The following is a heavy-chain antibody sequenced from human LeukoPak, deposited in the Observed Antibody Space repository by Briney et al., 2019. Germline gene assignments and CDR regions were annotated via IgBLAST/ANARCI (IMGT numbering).Heavy chain of an antibody. J-gene: IGHJ4*02. CDR1: RLTFSNFG. D-gene: IGHD6-6*01. CDR3: ALSKGLIAARRVPPLEDY. CDR2: IWYDGSKK. Sequence: PGGSLRLSCVASRLTFSNFGMHWVRQAPGKGLEWVAVIWYDGSKKYYADSVKGRFTISRDNSKNTLYLQMNSLRAEDTAVYYCALSKGLIAARRVPPLEDYWGQGTLVTVSS. V-gene: IGHV3-30*02.